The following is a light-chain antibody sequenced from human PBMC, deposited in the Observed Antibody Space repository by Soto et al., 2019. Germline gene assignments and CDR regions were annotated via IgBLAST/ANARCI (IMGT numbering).Light chain of an antibody. J-gene: IGKJ1*01. V-gene: IGKV3-11*01. CDR3: QQRATWPWT. Sequence: IVLTQSPATLSFSPGEEATLSCRASQSIAIYLAGYQQKSGQSPRLLIYDTSNRPPGIPDRFSGSASGTDLTLTIRSLEPEDFAVYYCQQRATWPWTFGQGTAVEIK. CDR1: QSIAIY. CDR2: DTS.